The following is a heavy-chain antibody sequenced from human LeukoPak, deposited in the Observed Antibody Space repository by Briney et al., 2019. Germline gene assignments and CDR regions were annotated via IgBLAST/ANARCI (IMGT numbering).Heavy chain of an antibody. CDR3: ARVNVDTAMAFDH. J-gene: IGHJ4*02. V-gene: IGHV4-34*01. Sequence: SETLSLTCAVYGGSFSGYYWSWIRQPPGKGLEWIGEINHSGSTNYNPSLKSRVTISVDTSKNQFSLKLSSVTAADTAVYYCARVNVDTAMAFDHWGQGTLVTVSS. CDR2: INHSGST. D-gene: IGHD5-18*01. CDR1: GGSFSGYY.